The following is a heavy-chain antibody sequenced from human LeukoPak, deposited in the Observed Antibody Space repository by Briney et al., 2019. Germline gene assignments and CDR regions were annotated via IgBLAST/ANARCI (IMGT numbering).Heavy chain of an antibody. CDR2: INPSVGDT. CDR1: GYTFTIYY. CDR3: ARAEGYSSAWYSIH. J-gene: IGHJ4*02. V-gene: IGHV1-46*01. D-gene: IGHD6-19*01. Sequence: ASVKVSCKASGYTFTIYYLHWVRQAPGQGLEWMGMINPSVGDTTYAQKFQGRVTMTRDTSTSTVYMELSSLRSEDTTVYYCARAEGYSSAWYSIHWGQGTLVTVSP.